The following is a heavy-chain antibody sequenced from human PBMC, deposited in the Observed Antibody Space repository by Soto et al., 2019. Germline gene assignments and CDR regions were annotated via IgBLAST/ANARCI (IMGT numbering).Heavy chain of an antibody. Sequence: QVQLQESGPGLVKPSETLSLTCTVSGGSVSSGTYYWSWIRQPPGKGLEWIGYVKKSGSTSYSSSRKSRVSISVDTSMNQFSLKLSSVTAADTAVYYCARDWAGSLDYWGQGTLVTVSS. CDR3: ARDWAGSLDY. D-gene: IGHD1-1*01. J-gene: IGHJ4*02. V-gene: IGHV4-61*01. CDR2: VKKSGST. CDR1: GGSVSSGTYY.